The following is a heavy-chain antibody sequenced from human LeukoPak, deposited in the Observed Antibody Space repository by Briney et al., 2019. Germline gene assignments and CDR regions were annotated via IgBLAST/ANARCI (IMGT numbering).Heavy chain of an antibody. CDR2: IHPNSGGT. CDR1: GYTFTDYY. V-gene: IGHV1-2*02. D-gene: IGHD5-24*01. CDR3: ARVVVRDANNYKDY. Sequence: VKVSCKASGYTFTDYYMHWVRRAPGQGLEWMGWIHPNSGGTNYAQKFQGRVTMTRDTSISTAYLDLSRLRSDDTAVYYCARVVVRDANNYKDYWGQGTLVTVSS. J-gene: IGHJ4*02.